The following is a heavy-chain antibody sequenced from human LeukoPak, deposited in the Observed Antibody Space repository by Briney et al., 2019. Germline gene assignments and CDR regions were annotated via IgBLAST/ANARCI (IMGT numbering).Heavy chain of an antibody. D-gene: IGHD5-24*01. Sequence: GASVKVSCKASGYTFTRYYINWVRQAPGQGLEWMGIINPSGGSTTYAQKFQVRVTMTRNMSTSTVYMEVSSLRSEDTAVYYCARGRDGYNYAGYFFDYWGQGTLVTVSS. CDR3: ARGRDGYNYAGYFFDY. J-gene: IGHJ4*02. CDR1: GYTFTRYY. CDR2: INPSGGST. V-gene: IGHV1-46*01.